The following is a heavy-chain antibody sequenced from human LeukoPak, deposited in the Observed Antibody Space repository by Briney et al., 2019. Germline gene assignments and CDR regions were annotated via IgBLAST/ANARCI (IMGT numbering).Heavy chain of an antibody. CDR1: GYNFTSHW. J-gene: IGHJ6*02. CDR3: ASTPGIAAAGTLYYYYGMDV. Sequence: GESLKISCKGSGYNFTSHWISWVRQMPGKGLEWMGRIDPSDSYTNYSPSFQGHVTISADKSISTAYLQWSSLKASDTAMYYCASTPGIAAAGTLYYYYGMDVWGQGTTVTVSS. D-gene: IGHD6-13*01. CDR2: IDPSDSYT. V-gene: IGHV5-10-1*01.